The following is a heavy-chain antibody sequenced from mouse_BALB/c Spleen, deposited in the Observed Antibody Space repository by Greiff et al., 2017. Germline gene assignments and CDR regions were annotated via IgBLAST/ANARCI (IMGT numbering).Heavy chain of an antibody. CDR2: INPSNGGT. V-gene: IGHV1S81*02. CDR3: TRLTTATGYYAMDY. D-gene: IGHD1-2*01. J-gene: IGHJ4*01. CDR1: GYTFTSYY. Sequence: LVESGAERVKPGASVKLSCKASGYTFTSYYMYWVKQRPGQGLEWIGEINPSNGGTNFNEKFKSKATLTVDKSSSTAYMQLSSLTSEDSAVYYCTRLTTATGYYAMDYWGQGTSVTVSS.